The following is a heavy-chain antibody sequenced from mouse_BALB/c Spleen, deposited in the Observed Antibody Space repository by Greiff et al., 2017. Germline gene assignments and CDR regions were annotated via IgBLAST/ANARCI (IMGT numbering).Heavy chain of an antibody. D-gene: IGHD2-10*02. CDR2: IWAGGST. Sequence: VMLVESGPGLVAPSQSLSITCTVSGFSLTSYGVHWVRQPPGKGLEWLGVIWAGGSTNYNSALMSRLSISKDNSKSQVFLKMNSLQTDDTAMYYCARDLYGNYVFAYWGQGTLVTVSA. V-gene: IGHV2-9*02. CDR3: ARDLYGNYVFAY. J-gene: IGHJ3*01. CDR1: GFSLTSYG.